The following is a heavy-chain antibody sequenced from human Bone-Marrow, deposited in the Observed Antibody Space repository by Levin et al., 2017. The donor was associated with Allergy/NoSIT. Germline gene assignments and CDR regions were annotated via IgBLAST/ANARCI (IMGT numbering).Heavy chain of an antibody. CDR3: ARVGPEWPDAFAI. D-gene: IGHD3-3*01. J-gene: IGHJ3*02. CDR2: IYYSGST. CDR1: GGSISSYY. V-gene: IGHV4-59*01. Sequence: SQTLSLTCTVSGGSISSYYWSWIRQPPGKGLEWIGYIYYSGSTNYNPSLKSRVTISLNTSKNQFSLKLSSVTAADTAVYYCARVGPEWPDAFAIWGQGTMVTVSS.